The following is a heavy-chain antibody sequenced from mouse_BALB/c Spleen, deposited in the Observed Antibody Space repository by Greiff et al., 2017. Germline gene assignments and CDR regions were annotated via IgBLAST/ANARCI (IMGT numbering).Heavy chain of an antibody. V-gene: IGHV1-5*01. J-gene: IGHJ3*01. CDR1: GYSFTSYW. D-gene: IGHD1-1*01. CDR3: TRVRIYYYGSSGAWFAY. Sequence: VQLQQSGAELMKPGASVKMSCKASGYSFTSYWMHWVKQRPGQGLEWIGAIYPGNSDTSYNQKFKGKAKLTAVTSASTAYMELSSLTNEDSAVYYCTRVRIYYYGSSGAWFAYWGQGTLVTVSA. CDR2: IYPGNSDT.